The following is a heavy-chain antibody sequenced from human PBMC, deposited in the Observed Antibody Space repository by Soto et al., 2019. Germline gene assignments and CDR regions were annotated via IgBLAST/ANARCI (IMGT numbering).Heavy chain of an antibody. J-gene: IGHJ6*02. CDR2: ISYDGSNK. CDR1: GFTFSSYG. Sequence: VQLVESGGGVVQPGRSLRLSCAASGFTFSSYGMHWVRQAPGKGLEWVAVISYDGSNKYYADSVKGRFTISRDNSKNTLYLQMNSLRAEDTAVYYCAKDVGSGSYSYYYYGMDVWGQGTTVTVSS. D-gene: IGHD3-10*01. CDR3: AKDVGSGSYSYYYYGMDV. V-gene: IGHV3-30*18.